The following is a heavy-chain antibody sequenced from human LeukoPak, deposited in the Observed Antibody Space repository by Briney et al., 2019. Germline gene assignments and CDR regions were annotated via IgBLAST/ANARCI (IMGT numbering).Heavy chain of an antibody. CDR3: AREGWDRTDTAELDH. V-gene: IGHV1-2*02. D-gene: IGHD1-14*01. Sequence: ASVKVSCKASGYTFTGHYMHWARQAPGQGLEWMGWINSKSGDRNSAQKFQGRVTMTRDTSISTVYMELSRLRPDDTAVNYCAREGWDRTDTAELDHWGQGTLVTVSS. J-gene: IGHJ4*02. CDR1: GYTFTGHY. CDR2: INSKSGDR.